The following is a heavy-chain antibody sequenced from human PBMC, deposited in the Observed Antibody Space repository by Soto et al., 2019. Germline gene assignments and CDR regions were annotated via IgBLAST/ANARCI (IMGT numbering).Heavy chain of an antibody. CDR2: IIPIIGVA. D-gene: IGHD6-25*01. CDR1: VDTFSSNV. Sequence: QVQLVQSGAEVKKPGSSVKVSCKASVDTFSSNVLSWVRQAPGQGLEWMGNIIPIIGVATYAQKFGGRVTITADRSTSTVYMELGILRFQDTAVYYCARERADTTIDYWGQGTLVTVSA. V-gene: IGHV1-69*04. J-gene: IGHJ4*02. CDR3: ARERADTTIDY.